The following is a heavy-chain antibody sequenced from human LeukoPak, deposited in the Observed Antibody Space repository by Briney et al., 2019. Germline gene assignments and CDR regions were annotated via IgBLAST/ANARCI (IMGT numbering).Heavy chain of an antibody. CDR1: GGSISPYF. V-gene: IGHV4-59*01. CDR3: ATYTPFET. CDR2: IYYSGST. J-gene: IGHJ3*02. D-gene: IGHD2-2*02. Sequence: SETLSLTCTVSGGSISPYFWSWMRQTPGKGLEWIGYIYYSGSTDYNPSLKSRVTISLHTSKNQFSLKLSSVTAADTAVYYCATYTPFETWGQGTMVTVSS.